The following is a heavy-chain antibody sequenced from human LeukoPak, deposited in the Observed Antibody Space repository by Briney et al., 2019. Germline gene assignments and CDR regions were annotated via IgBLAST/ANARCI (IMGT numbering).Heavy chain of an antibody. J-gene: IGHJ4*02. CDR3: ASQEGLWTGDY. D-gene: IGHD4/OR15-4a*01. CDR1: GGSISSSSYY. V-gene: IGHV4-39*01. CDR2: IYYSGST. Sequence: SETLSLICTVSGGSISSSSYYWGWIRQPPGKGLEWIGSIYYSGSTYYNPSLKSRVTISVDTSKNQFSLKLSSVTAADTAVYYCASQEGLWTGDYWGQGTLVTVSS.